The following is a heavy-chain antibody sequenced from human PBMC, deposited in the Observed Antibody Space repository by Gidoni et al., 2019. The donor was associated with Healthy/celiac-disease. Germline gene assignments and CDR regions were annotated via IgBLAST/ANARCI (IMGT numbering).Heavy chain of an antibody. CDR1: GGSFTGYF. J-gene: IGHJ6*02. V-gene: IGHV4-34*01. CDR3: ARGGLRWELPHYYYYGMDV. CDR2: INHSGST. Sequence: QVQLQQWGAGLLKPSATLSLTCAVYGGSFTGYFWSWIRQPPGKGLVWIGEINHSGSTNYNPSLKCRVTISVDTSKNQFSLKLSSVTAADTAVYYCARGGLRWELPHYYYYGMDVWGQGTTVTVS. D-gene: IGHD1-26*01.